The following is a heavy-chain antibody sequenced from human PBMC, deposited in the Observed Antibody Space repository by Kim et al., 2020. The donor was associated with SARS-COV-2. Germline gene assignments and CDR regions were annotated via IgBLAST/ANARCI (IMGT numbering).Heavy chain of an antibody. Sequence: SETLSLTCTVSGGSISSYYWSWIRQPPGKGLEWIGYIYYSGSTNYNPSLKSRVTISVDTSKNQFSLKLSSVTAADTAVYYCARDGTDFESGRVGMDVWGQGTTVTVSS. D-gene: IGHD3-10*01. CDR3: ARDGTDFESGRVGMDV. CDR1: GGSISSYY. J-gene: IGHJ6*02. V-gene: IGHV4-59*13. CDR2: IYYSGST.